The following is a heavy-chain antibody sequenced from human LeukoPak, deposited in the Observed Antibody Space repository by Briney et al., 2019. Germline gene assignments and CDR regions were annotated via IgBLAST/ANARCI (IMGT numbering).Heavy chain of an antibody. Sequence: GASVKVSCKASGGTFSSYAISWVRQAPGQGLEWMGGIIPIFGTANYAQKFQGRVTITTDESTSTAYMELSSLRSEDTAVYYCARGRGYSGSYYPFDYWGRGALVTVSS. CDR3: ARGRGYSGSYYPFDY. V-gene: IGHV1-69*05. CDR2: IIPIFGTA. J-gene: IGHJ4*02. D-gene: IGHD1-26*01. CDR1: GGTFSSYA.